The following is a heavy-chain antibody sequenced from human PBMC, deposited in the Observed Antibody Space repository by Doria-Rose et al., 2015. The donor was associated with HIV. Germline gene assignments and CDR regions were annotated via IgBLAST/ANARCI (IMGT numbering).Heavy chain of an antibody. CDR1: GFTFSSYS. CDR2: ISSSSSYI. CDR3: ARDGSGWYKGYYFDY. J-gene: IGHJ4*02. V-gene: IGHV3-21*01. Sequence: VQLVQSGGGLVKPGGSLRLSCAASGFTFSSYSMSWVRQAPGKGLEWVSSISSSSSYIYYADSVKGRFTISRDNAKNSLYLQMNSLRAEDTAVYYCARDGSGWYKGYYFDYWGQGTLVTVSS. D-gene: IGHD6-19*01.